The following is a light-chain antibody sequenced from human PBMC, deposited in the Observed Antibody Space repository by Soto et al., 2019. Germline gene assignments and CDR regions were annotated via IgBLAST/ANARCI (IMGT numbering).Light chain of an antibody. CDR2: DVT. CDR3: CSYVAGSNV. V-gene: IGLV2-11*01. CDR1: SSDIGDYDY. Sequence: QSVLTQPRSVSGSPGQSVTISCTGTSSDIGDYDYVSWYQHHAGKTPKLMIYDVTKRPSGVPDRFSGSKSGSTASLTISGLQADDEADYYCCSYVAGSNVFGTGTKVTVL. J-gene: IGLJ1*01.